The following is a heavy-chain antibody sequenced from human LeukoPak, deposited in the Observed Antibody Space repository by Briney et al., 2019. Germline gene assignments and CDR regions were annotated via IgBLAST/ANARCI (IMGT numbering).Heavy chain of an antibody. D-gene: IGHD2-15*01. Sequence: SETLSLTCTVSGGSITSYYWSWIRQPPGKGLEWIGYIYYTGSTNYNPSLKSRVTISVDTSKNQFSLKPSSVSAADTAVYYCARVVVAAGSNWFDSWGQGTLVTVSS. J-gene: IGHJ5*01. CDR2: IYYTGST. CDR3: ARVVVAAGSNWFDS. CDR1: GGSITSYY. V-gene: IGHV4-59*01.